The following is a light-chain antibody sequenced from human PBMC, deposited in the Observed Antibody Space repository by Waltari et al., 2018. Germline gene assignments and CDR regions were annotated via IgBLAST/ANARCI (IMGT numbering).Light chain of an antibody. CDR1: QSVLYSSNNKNY. CDR3: QQYYSTPGPT. Sequence: DLVMTQSPDSLAVSLGERATINCKSSQSVLYSSNNKNYLAWYQQKPGQPPKLLIYWASTRESGVPDRFSGSGSGTDFTLTINSLQAEDVAVYYCQQYYSTPGPTFGGGTKVEIK. CDR2: WAS. J-gene: IGKJ4*01. V-gene: IGKV4-1*01.